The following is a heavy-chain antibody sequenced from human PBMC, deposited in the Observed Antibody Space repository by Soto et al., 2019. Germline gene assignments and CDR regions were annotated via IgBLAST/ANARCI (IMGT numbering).Heavy chain of an antibody. CDR3: ARVFGFGGMDV. CDR2: IYYSGST. Sequence: SETLSLTCAVSGGSISSGGYSWSWIRQHPGKGLEWIGYIYYSGSTYYNPSLKSRVTISVDTSKNQFSLKLSSVTAADTAVYYCARVFGFGGMDVWGQGTTVTVSS. J-gene: IGHJ6*02. D-gene: IGHD3-10*01. CDR1: GGSISSGGYS. V-gene: IGHV4-31*11.